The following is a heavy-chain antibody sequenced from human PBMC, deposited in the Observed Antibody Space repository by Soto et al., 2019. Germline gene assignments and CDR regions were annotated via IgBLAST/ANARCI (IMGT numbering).Heavy chain of an antibody. D-gene: IGHD3-22*01. CDR3: ARHYCSEGSNYYPVKTQLPLDY. CDR2: IYPGDSDI. Sequence: PGESLKISCKGSGYSFTSYWIAWVRQVPGKGLELMGVIYPGDSDIRYSPSFQGQVTISADKSISTAYLQWSSLKASDSAMYFCARHYCSEGSNYYPVKTQLPLDYWGQGTLVTVSS. CDR1: GYSFTSYW. J-gene: IGHJ4*02. V-gene: IGHV5-51*01.